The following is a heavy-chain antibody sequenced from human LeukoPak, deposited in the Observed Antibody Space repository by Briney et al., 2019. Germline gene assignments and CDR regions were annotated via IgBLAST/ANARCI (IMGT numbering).Heavy chain of an antibody. CDR1: GFTFSSYW. CDR2: IKQDGSEK. CDR3: ARDFPNPAGYWVY. J-gene: IGHJ4*02. D-gene: IGHD2-8*02. Sequence: GGSLRLSCAASGFTFSSYWMSWVRQAPGKGLEWVANIKQDGSEKYYVDSVKGRFTISRDNAKNSLYLQMNSLRAGDMAVYYCARDFPNPAGYWVYWGQGTLVTVSS. V-gene: IGHV3-7*01.